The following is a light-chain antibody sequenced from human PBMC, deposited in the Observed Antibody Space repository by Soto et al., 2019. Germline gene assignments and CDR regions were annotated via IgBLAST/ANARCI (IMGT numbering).Light chain of an antibody. CDR1: SSDFGAYNY. Sequence: QSVLTQPASVSGSPGQSITISCTGTSSDFGAYNYVSWYQQHPGKAPKLMIYDVSNRPSGVSNRFSGTKSGNTASLTISGLQAEDEADYYCSSYTGSSTLYVFGTGTKVTV. J-gene: IGLJ1*01. V-gene: IGLV2-14*01. CDR3: SSYTGSSTLYV. CDR2: DVS.